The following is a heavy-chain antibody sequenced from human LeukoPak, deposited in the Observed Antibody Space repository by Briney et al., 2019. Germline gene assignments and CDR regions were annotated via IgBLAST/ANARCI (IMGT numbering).Heavy chain of an antibody. CDR3: AKGSSSWAYYYYGMDV. CDR2: ISGSGGST. D-gene: IGHD6-13*01. J-gene: IGHJ6*02. CDR1: GFTFSSYA. Sequence: GGSLRLSCVASGFTFSSYAMSWVRQAPGKGLEWVSAISGSGGSTYYADSVKGRFTISRDNSKNTLYLQMNSLRAEDTAVYYCAKGSSSWAYYYYGMDVWGQGTTVTVSS. V-gene: IGHV3-23*01.